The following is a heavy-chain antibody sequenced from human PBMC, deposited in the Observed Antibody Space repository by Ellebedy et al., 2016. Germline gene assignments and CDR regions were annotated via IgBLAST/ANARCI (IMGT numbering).Heavy chain of an antibody. CDR2: FDPEDGET. V-gene: IGHV1-24*01. D-gene: IGHD3-10*01. CDR3: ATRRGRWFGELLSQNYYMDV. CDR1: GYTLTELS. Sequence: ASVKVSCKVSGYTLTELSMHWVRQAPGKGLEWMGGFDPEDGETIYAQKFQGRVTMTEDTSTDTAYMELSSLRSEDTAVYYCATRRGRWFGELLSQNYYMDVWGKGTTVTVSS. J-gene: IGHJ6*03.